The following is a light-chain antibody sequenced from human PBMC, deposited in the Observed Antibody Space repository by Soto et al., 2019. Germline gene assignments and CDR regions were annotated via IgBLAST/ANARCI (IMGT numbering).Light chain of an antibody. Sequence: DIQMTQSPSTLSASVGDRVTITCRASQSITNWLAWYQQRPGKAPKLLIYDASNLESGVPSRFSGSGSGTDFSLTISRLEPEDFAMYYCQQYGRSPTWTFGQGTKV. CDR1: QSITNW. V-gene: IGKV1-5*01. CDR2: DAS. CDR3: QQYGRSPTWT. J-gene: IGKJ1*01.